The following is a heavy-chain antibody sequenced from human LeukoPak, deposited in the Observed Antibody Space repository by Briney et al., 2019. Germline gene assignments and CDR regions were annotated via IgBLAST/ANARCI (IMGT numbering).Heavy chain of an antibody. CDR2: ISSSSSYI. CDR3: ARDLSSSPPDY. J-gene: IGHJ4*02. CDR1: GYTFSSYS. D-gene: IGHD6-13*01. Sequence: GGSLRLSCAASGYTFSSYSMNWVRQAPGKGLEWVSSISSSSSYIYYADSVKGRFTISRDNAKNSLYLQMNSLRAEDTAVYYCARDLSSSPPDYWGQGTLVTVSS. V-gene: IGHV3-21*01.